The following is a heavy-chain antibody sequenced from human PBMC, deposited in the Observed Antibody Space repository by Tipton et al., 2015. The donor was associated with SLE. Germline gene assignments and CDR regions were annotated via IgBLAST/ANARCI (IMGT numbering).Heavy chain of an antibody. Sequence: TLSLTCTVSGGSISSGGYYWSWIRQPPGKGLEWIGYIYYSGSTNYNPSLKSRVTISVGTSKNQFSLKLSSVTAADTAVYYCARSDDHYDSSAPFDYWGQGSLVTVSS. D-gene: IGHD3-22*01. CDR3: ARSDDHYDSSAPFDY. V-gene: IGHV4-61*08. CDR2: IYYSGST. J-gene: IGHJ4*02. CDR1: GGSISSGGYY.